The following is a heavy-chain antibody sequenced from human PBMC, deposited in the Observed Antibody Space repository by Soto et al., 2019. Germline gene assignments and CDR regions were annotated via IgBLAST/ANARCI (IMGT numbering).Heavy chain of an antibody. V-gene: IGHV3-21*06. CDR1: GFTFRTYS. Sequence: EVQLVESGGGLVRPGGSLRLSCVGSGFTFRTYSMNWVRQAPGQGLEWVSTISRASESIYYADSVKGRFTISRDNAENSVFLQINSLRAEDTAVYYCTRDAVTIDSWASLVWGQGAVVTVSS. CDR3: TRDAVTIDSWASLV. CDR2: ISRASESI. D-gene: IGHD2-15*01. J-gene: IGHJ3*01.